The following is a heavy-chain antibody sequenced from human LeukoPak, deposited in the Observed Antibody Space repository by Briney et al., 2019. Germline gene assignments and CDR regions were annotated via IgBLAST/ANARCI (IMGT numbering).Heavy chain of an antibody. J-gene: IGHJ6*03. CDR2: IRSKAYGGTT. Sequence: PGGSLGLSCTASGFTFGDYAMSWVRQAPGKGLEWVGFIRSKAYGGTTEYAASVKGRFTISRDDSKSIAYLQMNSLKTEDTAVYYCTREDGNPGVRYYYYYMDVWGKGTTVTVSS. D-gene: IGHD1-14*01. CDR3: TREDGNPGVRYYYYYMDV. V-gene: IGHV3-49*04. CDR1: GFTFGDYA.